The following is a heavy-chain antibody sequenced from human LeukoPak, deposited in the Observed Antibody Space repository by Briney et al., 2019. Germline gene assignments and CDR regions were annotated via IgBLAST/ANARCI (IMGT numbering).Heavy chain of an antibody. V-gene: IGHV4-34*01. CDR1: GGSFSGYY. CDR2: INYSGST. CDR3: ARDLGARFES. D-gene: IGHD3-16*01. J-gene: IGHJ4*02. Sequence: SESLPLTCAVYGGSFSGYYWSWIRQPPGKGLEWIGEINYSGSTNYNPSLKSRVTISVDTSKNQFSLKLSSVTTSDTALYYCARDLGARFESWGQGILVTVSS.